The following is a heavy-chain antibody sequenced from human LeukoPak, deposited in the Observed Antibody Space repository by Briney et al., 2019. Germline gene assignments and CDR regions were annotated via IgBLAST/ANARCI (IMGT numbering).Heavy chain of an antibody. CDR1: GGSFSGNY. CDR2: INHSGST. J-gene: IGHJ4*02. D-gene: IGHD3-10*01. CDR3: ARLWFGGYYFDY. V-gene: IGHV4-34*01. Sequence: SETLSLTCAVYGGSFSGNYWSWIRQPPGKGLEWIGEINHSGSTNYNPSLKSRVTISVDTSKNQFSLKLSSVTAADTAVYYCARLWFGGYYFDYWGQGTLVTVSS.